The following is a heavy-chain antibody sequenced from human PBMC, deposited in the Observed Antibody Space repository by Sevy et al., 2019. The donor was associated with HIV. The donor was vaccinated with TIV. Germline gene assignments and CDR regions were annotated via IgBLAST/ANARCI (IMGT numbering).Heavy chain of an antibody. V-gene: IGHV4-38-2*02. D-gene: IGHD3-22*01. Sequence: SETLSLICNVSGYSISNGYYWGWIRQPPGKGLEWIGSTHHSGNTYYNPSFRSRVTMSIDTSNNQCSLKLTSVTAADTASYYCARGDYSISMIVLVNHDAFDIWGQWTMVTVSS. CDR3: ARGDYSISMIVLVNHDAFDI. CDR1: GYSISNGYY. CDR2: THHSGNT. J-gene: IGHJ3*02.